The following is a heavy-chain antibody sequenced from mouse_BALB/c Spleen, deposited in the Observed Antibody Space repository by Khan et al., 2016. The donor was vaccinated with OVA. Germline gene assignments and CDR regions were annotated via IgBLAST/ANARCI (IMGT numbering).Heavy chain of an antibody. V-gene: IGHV1S56*01. D-gene: IGHD2-2*01. J-gene: IGHJ4*01. CDR3: SREGFRGVGLDF. CDR1: GYTFTSYD. Sequence: QVQLQQSGPELVKPGALVKISCTASGYTFTSYDINWVNQRPGQGLEWIGWIYPGDDSTNYNEKFKGRATLTADKSSNTAYMQLSRLTSENSAVYFWSREGFRGVGLDFWGQGTSVTVAT. CDR2: IYPGDDST.